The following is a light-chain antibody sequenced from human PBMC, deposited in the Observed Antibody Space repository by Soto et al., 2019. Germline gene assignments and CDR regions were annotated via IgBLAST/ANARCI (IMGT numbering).Light chain of an antibody. CDR3: QQYGRTPLT. Sequence: EIVLTQSPGTLSLSPGERATLSCRASQSVNSNYLAWYQQKPGQAPRLLIYGASNRATGIPDRFSGSGSATDFTLTITRLEPEDFAIYYCQQYGRTPLTFGQGTKVEIK. V-gene: IGKV3-20*01. CDR1: QSVNSNY. J-gene: IGKJ1*01. CDR2: GAS.